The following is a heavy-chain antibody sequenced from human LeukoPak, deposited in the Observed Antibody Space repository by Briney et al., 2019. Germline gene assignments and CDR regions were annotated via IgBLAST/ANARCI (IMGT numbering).Heavy chain of an antibody. CDR3: AREKAAGCYFDY. Sequence: PSETLSLTCTLSGGSISTYYWSWIRQPPGKGLEWIGRIYTSGSTNYNPSLKSRVTISVDTSKNQFSLKLSSVTAADTAVYYCAREKAAGCYFDYWGQGTLVTVSS. V-gene: IGHV4-4*07. CDR1: GGSISTYY. J-gene: IGHJ4*02. CDR2: IYTSGST. D-gene: IGHD6-13*01.